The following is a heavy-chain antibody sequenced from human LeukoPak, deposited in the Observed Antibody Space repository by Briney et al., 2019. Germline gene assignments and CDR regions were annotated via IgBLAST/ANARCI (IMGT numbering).Heavy chain of an antibody. V-gene: IGHV3-30*18. Sequence: GGSLRLSCAASGSTFSDYGMHWVRQAPGKGLEWVACISFDGSNKFYEDSVKGRFTVSRDNSKNTLYLQMNGLRAEDTAVYYCTKDQYFHDSRGFYVFDDWGLGTLVTVSS. CDR3: TKDQYFHDSRGFYVFDD. CDR2: ISFDGSNK. D-gene: IGHD3-22*01. CDR1: GSTFSDYG. J-gene: IGHJ4*02.